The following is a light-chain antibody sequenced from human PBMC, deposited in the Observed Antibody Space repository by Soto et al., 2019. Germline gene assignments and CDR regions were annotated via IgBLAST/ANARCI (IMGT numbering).Light chain of an antibody. J-gene: IGLJ2*01. CDR1: SSNIGAGYD. Sequence: QSVLTQPPSVSGAPGQRVTISCTGSSSNIGAGYDVHWYHQLPGTAHKLLIYGKSNRPSGVPDRFSGSKSGTSASLVITGLQAEDEADYYCQSYDSSLSGVVCGGGTQLTVL. CDR2: GKS. V-gene: IGLV1-40*01. CDR3: QSYDSSLSGVV.